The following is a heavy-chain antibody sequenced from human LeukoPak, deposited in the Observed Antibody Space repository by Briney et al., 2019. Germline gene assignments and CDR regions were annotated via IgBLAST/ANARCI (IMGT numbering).Heavy chain of an antibody. D-gene: IGHD1-26*01. Sequence: PSETLSLTCTVSGGSISSGGYYWSWIRQHPGKGLEWIGYIYYSGSTYYNPSLKSRVTISVDTSQNQFSLKLSSVTAADTAVYYCARQYSGSYHLDYWGQGTLVTVSS. CDR2: IYYSGST. V-gene: IGHV4-31*03. J-gene: IGHJ4*02. CDR1: GGSISSGGYY. CDR3: ARQYSGSYHLDY.